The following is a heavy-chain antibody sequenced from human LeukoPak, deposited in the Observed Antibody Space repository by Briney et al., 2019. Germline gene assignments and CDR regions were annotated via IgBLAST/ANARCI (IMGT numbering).Heavy chain of an antibody. CDR2: ISTCKGHT. CDR1: GYTFTSYG. Sequence: ASVKVSCKASGYTFTSYGISWVRQAPGQVLEWMGWISTCKGHTKYAQSLQGRVNMTTDTSTSTVYMELRSLRSDDTAVYYCARDMRMVRGDGTDYWGQGTVVTVSS. CDR3: ARDMRMVRGDGTDY. V-gene: IGHV1-18*01. D-gene: IGHD3-10*01. J-gene: IGHJ4*02.